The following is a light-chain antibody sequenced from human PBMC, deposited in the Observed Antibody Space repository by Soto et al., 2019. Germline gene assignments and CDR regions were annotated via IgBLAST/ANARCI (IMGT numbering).Light chain of an antibody. V-gene: IGKV3-20*01. CDR2: DAS. J-gene: IGKJ2*01. CDR1: QSVSRNY. Sequence: EVVLTQSPGTLSLSPGERATLSCRASQSVSRNYLGWYQQKPGQAPRLLIYDASSRATGIPDRFSGSGSGTDFTLTISTVEPEDSGVYYCHQYGSSYTFGQGTKLEIK. CDR3: HQYGSSYT.